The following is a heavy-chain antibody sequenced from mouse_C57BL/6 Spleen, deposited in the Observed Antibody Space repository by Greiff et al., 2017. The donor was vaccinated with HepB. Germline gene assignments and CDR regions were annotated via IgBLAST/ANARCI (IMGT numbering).Heavy chain of an antibody. CDR2: IDPSDSYT. CDR3: AGRGYYGSSYFYAMDY. Sequence: QVQLQQPGAELVMPGASVKLSCKASGYTFTSYWMHWVKQRPGQGLEWIGEIDPSDSYTNYNQKFKGKSTLTVDKSSSTAYMQLSSLTSEDSAVYYCAGRGYYGSSYFYAMDYWGQGTSVTVSS. CDR1: GYTFTSYW. D-gene: IGHD1-1*01. J-gene: IGHJ4*01. V-gene: IGHV1-69*01.